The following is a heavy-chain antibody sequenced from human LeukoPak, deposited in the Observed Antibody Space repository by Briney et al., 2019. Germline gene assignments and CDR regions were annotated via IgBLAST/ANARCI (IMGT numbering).Heavy chain of an antibody. CDR1: GYSISSGYY. V-gene: IGHV4-38-2*01. CDR3: ARLPFPNWDTDYDY. J-gene: IGHJ4*02. Sequence: SEPLSLTCAVSGYSISSGYYWGWIRQPPGKGLEWIGSIYHSGSTYYNPSLKSRVTISVDTSKNQFSLKLSSVTAADTAVYYCARLPFPNWDTDYDYWGQGTLVTVSS. D-gene: IGHD1-1*01. CDR2: IYHSGST.